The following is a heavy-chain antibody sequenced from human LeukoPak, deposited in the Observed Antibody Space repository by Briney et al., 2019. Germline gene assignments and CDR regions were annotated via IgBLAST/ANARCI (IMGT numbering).Heavy chain of an antibody. D-gene: IGHD3-16*01. J-gene: IGHJ5*02. CDR3: ARRLGELPQRIEGFDP. CDR2: ISSSSSYI. Sequence: GGSLRLSCAASGFTFSSYSMNWVRQAPGKGLEWVSSISSSSSYIYYADSVKGRFTISRDNAKNSLYLQMNSLRAEDTAVYYCARRLGELPQRIEGFDPWGQGTLVTVSS. CDR1: GFTFSSYS. V-gene: IGHV3-21*01.